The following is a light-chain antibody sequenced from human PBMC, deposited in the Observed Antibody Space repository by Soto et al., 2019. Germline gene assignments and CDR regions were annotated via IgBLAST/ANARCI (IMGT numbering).Light chain of an antibody. V-gene: IGKV3-11*01. CDR3: QQRGKWPST. CDR1: QSVDRY. Sequence: EIVITQSPATLSLSPGETATLSCRASQSVDRYVAWYQQKLGQAPRLLIYDAYTRATGVGDRFTGSGSATDFSLTITSLEPEDFAVYYCQQRGKWPSTFGPGTKVDIK. J-gene: IGKJ2*02. CDR2: DAY.